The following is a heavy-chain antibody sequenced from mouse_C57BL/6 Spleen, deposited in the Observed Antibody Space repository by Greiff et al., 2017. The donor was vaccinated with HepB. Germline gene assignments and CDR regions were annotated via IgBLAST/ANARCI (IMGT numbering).Heavy chain of an antibody. Sequence: QVQLQQPGAELVRPGSSVKLSCKASGYTFTSYWMHWVKQRPIQGLEWIGNIDPSDSETHYNQKFKDKATLTVDKSSSTAYMQLSSLTSEDSAVYYCARSRGSFYYYAMDYWGQGTSVTVSS. CDR2: IDPSDSET. V-gene: IGHV1-52*01. CDR3: ARSRGSFYYYAMDY. CDR1: GYTFTSYW. D-gene: IGHD1-1*02. J-gene: IGHJ4*01.